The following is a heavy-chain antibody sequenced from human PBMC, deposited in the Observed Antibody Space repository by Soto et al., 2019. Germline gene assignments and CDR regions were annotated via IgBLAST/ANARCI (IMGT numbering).Heavy chain of an antibody. CDR3: ARGGGVGVAGSAAFDM. CDR2: INPATAAA. J-gene: IGHJ3*02. D-gene: IGHD3-3*01. CDR1: GYPVTAYY. V-gene: IGHV1-2*02. Sequence: QLHLVQSGAVVKKPGASVTVSCSASGYPVTAYYMHWVRQAPGRGLEWMGGINPATAAAKYTQTFQGRVTLARDTSTRTVFMELSGPTSEDTAVFYWARGGGVGVAGSAAFDMWGQGTLVTVSS.